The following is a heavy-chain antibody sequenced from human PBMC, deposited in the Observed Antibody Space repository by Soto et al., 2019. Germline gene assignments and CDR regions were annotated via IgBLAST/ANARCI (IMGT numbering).Heavy chain of an antibody. CDR2: INPSGGST. J-gene: IGHJ4*02. CDR3: ARDYLSSKSSLSYFDY. D-gene: IGHD2-2*01. V-gene: IGHV1-46*01. CDR1: GYNFISHY. Sequence: QVLLVQSGAEVTRPGASLKVSCKASGYNFISHYIHWVRQAPGQGLEWMGFINPSGGSTTHAQNFPGSISMTSDTSTSTVYMELRGLRSEDAAVYYCARDYLSSKSSLSYFDYWGQGTLVTVSS.